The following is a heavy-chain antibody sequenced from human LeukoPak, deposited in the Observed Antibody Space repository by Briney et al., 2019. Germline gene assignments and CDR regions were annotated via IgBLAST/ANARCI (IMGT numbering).Heavy chain of an antibody. J-gene: IGHJ4*02. D-gene: IGHD5-24*01. CDR3: ARRRRRDGYSYLFDY. CDR2: INHSGST. V-gene: IGHV4-34*01. CDR1: GGSFSGYY. Sequence: PSGTLSLTCAVYGGSFSGYYWSWIRQPPGKGLEWIGEINHSGSTNYNPSLKSRVTISVDTSKNQFSLKLSSVTAADTAVYYCARRRRRDGYSYLFDYWGQGTLVTVSS.